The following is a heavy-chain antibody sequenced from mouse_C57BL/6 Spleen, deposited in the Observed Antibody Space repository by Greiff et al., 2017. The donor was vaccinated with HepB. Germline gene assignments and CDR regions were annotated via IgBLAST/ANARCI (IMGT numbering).Heavy chain of an antibody. D-gene: IGHD1-3*01. CDR2: ISSGGSYT. CDR1: GFTFSSYG. CDR3: ARHEDNSLFDY. J-gene: IGHJ2*01. V-gene: IGHV5-6*01. Sequence: EVQVVESGGDLVKPGGSLKLSCAASGFTFSSYGMSWVRQTPDKRLEWVATISSGGSYTYYPDSVKGRFTISRDNAKNTLYLQMSSLKSEDTAMYYCARHEDNSLFDYWGQGTTLTVSS.